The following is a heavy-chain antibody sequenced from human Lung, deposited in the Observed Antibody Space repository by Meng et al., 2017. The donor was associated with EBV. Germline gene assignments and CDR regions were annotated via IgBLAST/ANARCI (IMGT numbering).Heavy chain of an antibody. CDR1: GYTFTGYY. Sequence: QLLLVQSGAEVKKPGASVKGSCKASGYTFTGYYMHWVRQAPGQGLEWMGRINPNSGGTNYAQKFQGRVTMTRDTSISTAYMELSRLRSDDTAVFYCAGSRVSFNWNDLTFDYWGQGTLVTVSS. J-gene: IGHJ4*02. CDR2: INPNSGGT. CDR3: AGSRVSFNWNDLTFDY. D-gene: IGHD1-20*01. V-gene: IGHV1-2*06.